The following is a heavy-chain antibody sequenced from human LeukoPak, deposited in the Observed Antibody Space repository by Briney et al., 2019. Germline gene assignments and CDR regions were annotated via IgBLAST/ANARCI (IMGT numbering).Heavy chain of an antibody. V-gene: IGHV4-34*01. Sequence: PSETLFLTCAVYGGSFSGYYWSWIRQPPGKGLEWIGEINHSGSTNYNPSLKSRVTISVDTSKNQFSLKLSSVTAADTAVYYCARGGGIAAAGTNPNDYWGQGTLVTASS. CDR3: ARGGGIAAAGTNPNDY. D-gene: IGHD6-13*01. CDR1: GGSFSGYY. J-gene: IGHJ4*02. CDR2: INHSGST.